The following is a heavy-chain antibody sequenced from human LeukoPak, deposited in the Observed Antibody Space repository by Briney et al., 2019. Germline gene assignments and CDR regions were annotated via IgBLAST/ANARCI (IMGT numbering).Heavy chain of an antibody. CDR3: ARDQRYSSSSGGIDY. D-gene: IGHD6-6*01. Sequence: GGSLRLSCAASGLTFSSYEMNWDRQAPGKVLEWVSYISSSGSTIYYADSVRGRLTISRDNAQKSLSLKMNSLRAEDTAVYYCARDQRYSSSSGGIDYWGQGTLVTVSS. CDR1: GLTFSSYE. J-gene: IGHJ4*02. V-gene: IGHV3-48*03. CDR2: ISSSGSTI.